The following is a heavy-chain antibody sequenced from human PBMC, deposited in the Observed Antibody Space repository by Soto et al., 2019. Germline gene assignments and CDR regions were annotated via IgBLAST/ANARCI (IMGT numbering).Heavy chain of an antibody. J-gene: IGHJ4*02. CDR1: GYTFTGYY. CDR2: INPNSGGT. V-gene: IGHV1-2*02. CDR3: AFPWSWEFTGPFDY. D-gene: IGHD1-26*01. Sequence: ASVKVSCKASGYTFTGYYMHWVRQAPGQGLEWMGWINPNSGGTNYAQKFQGRVTMTRDTSISTAYMELSRLRSDDTAVYYCAFPWSWEFTGPFDYWGQGTLVTVSS.